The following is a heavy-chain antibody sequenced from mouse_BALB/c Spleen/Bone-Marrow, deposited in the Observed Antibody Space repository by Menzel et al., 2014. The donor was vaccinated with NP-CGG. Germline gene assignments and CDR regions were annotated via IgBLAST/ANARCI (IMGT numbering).Heavy chain of an antibody. CDR1: GYTFSNYW. J-gene: IGHJ2*01. CDR2: IHPGNSDT. CDR3: TTLARNNFDY. D-gene: IGHD3-1*01. Sequence: VQLQQPGTVLARPGAAVKMSCRASGYTFSNYWMHWIKQRPGQGLEWIGTIHPGNSDTNYNQKFKGKGKLTAVTSTRTADMELGSLTNEDSAVYYCTTLARNNFDYWGQGTTLTVSS. V-gene: IGHV1-5*01.